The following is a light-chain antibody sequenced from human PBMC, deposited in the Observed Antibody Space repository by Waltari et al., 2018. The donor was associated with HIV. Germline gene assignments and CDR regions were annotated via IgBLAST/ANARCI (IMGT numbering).Light chain of an antibody. CDR2: KDS. CDR3: QSADSSGTWV. V-gene: IGLV3-25*03. CDR1: ALPKQY. Sequence: SYELTQPPSASVSPGQTARITCSGDALPKQYAYWYQQKPGQAPVAVIYKDSERPSGIPERFSGSSSGTTVTLTISGVQAEDEADYYCQSADSSGTWVFGRGTELTVL. J-gene: IGLJ3*02.